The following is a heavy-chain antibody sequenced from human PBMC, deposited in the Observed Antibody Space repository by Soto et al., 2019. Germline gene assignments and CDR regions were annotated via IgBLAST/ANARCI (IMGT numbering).Heavy chain of an antibody. CDR3: AIAVAGTHGMDV. CDR1: GGTFSSYT. J-gene: IGHJ6*02. D-gene: IGHD6-19*01. V-gene: IGHV1-69*02. Sequence: QVQLVQSGAEVKKPESSVKVSCKASGGTFSSYTISWVRQAPGQGLEWMGRIITILGITNYAQKFQGRVTITADKSTSTAYMDLSSLRSEDTAVYYCAIAVAGTHGMDVWGQGTTVTVSS. CDR2: IITILGIT.